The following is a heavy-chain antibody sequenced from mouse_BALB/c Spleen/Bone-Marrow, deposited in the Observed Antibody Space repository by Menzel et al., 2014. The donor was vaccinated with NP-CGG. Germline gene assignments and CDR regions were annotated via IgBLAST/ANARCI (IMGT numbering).Heavy chain of an antibody. J-gene: IGHJ3*01. CDR3: ARVGRGGRLRPWFAY. Sequence: EVKVVESGGDLVKPGGSLKLSCAASGFTFSSYGMSWVRQTPDKRLEWVATISSGGSYTYYPDSVKGRFTISRDNAKNTLYLQMSSLKAEDTAMYYCARVGRGGRLRPWFAYWGQGTLVTVSA. CDR2: ISSGGSYT. D-gene: IGHD2-4*01. V-gene: IGHV5-6*01. CDR1: GFTFSSYG.